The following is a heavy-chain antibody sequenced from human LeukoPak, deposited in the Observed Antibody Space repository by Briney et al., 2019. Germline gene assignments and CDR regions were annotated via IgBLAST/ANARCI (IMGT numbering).Heavy chain of an antibody. V-gene: IGHV3-11*01. J-gene: IGHJ4*02. CDR3: ARCRSYEQQLVQVYFDY. CDR1: GFTFSDYY. CDR2: ISSSGSTI. Sequence: GGSLRLSCAASGFTFSDYYMSWIRQAPGKGLEWVSYISSSGSTIYCADSVKGRFTISRDNAKNSLYLQMNSLRAEDTAVYYCARCRSYEQQLVQVYFDYWGQGTLVTVSS. D-gene: IGHD6-13*01.